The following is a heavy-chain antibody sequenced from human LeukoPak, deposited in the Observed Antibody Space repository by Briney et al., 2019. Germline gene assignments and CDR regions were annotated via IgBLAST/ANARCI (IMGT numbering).Heavy chain of an antibody. CDR1: GGSISSSSYY. CDR3: ARQSRAVAGTFDY. Sequence: SETLSLTCTVSGGSISSSSYYWGWIRQPPGKGLEWIGSIYYSGSTYYHPSLKSRVTISVDTSKNQFSLKLSSVTAADTAVYYCARQSRAVAGTFDYWGQGTLVTVSS. V-gene: IGHV4-39*01. CDR2: IYYSGST. J-gene: IGHJ4*02. D-gene: IGHD6-19*01.